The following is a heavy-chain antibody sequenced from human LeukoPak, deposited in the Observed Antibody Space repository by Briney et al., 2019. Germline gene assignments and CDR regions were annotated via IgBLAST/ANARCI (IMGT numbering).Heavy chain of an antibody. J-gene: IGHJ3*02. D-gene: IGHD1-26*01. CDR1: GYTFNGYY. CDR2: INPNNGGT. Sequence: ASVKVSCKSSGYTFNGYYMHWVRQAPGQGLEWMGWINPNNGGTKYAQNFQGRVTMTRDTSISTAYMELSRLRSDDTAVYYCARSAGATGAFDIWGQGTMVTVSS. V-gene: IGHV1-2*02. CDR3: ARSAGATGAFDI.